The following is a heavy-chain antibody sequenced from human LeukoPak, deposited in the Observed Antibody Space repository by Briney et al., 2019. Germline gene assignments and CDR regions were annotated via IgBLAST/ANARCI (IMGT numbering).Heavy chain of an antibody. CDR3: AREGRGSTPGY. CDR2: IYSSGST. Sequence: PSETLSLTCTVSGGSTRSYSGSWIRQPAGKDLNWIGRIYSSGSTDYNPSLKSRVTMSVDTSKNQFSLKLSSVTAADTAVYYCAREGRGSTPGYWGQGTLVTVSS. D-gene: IGHD2-15*01. CDR1: GGSTRSYS. J-gene: IGHJ4*02. V-gene: IGHV4-4*07.